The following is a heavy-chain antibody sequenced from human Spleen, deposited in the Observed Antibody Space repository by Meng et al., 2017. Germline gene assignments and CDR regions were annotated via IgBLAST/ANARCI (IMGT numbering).Heavy chain of an antibody. CDR1: GGSVSSGSYY. CDR2: IYYSGST. J-gene: IGHJ4*02. V-gene: IGHV4-61*01. CDR3: ARATAAGFDY. D-gene: IGHD6-13*01. Sequence: QEAGQGLVRLSGTLSLTCPVSGGSVSSGSYYWSWIRQPPGKGLEWIGYIYYSGSTSYNPSLKSRVTISVDTSKNQFSLKLSPVTAADTAVYYCARATAAGFDYWGQGTLVTVSS.